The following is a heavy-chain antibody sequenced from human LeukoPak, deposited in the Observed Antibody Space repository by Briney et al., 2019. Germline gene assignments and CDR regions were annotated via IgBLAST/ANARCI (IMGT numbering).Heavy chain of an antibody. CDR1: GGSVNNYY. V-gene: IGHV4-4*07. CDR2: IYTRGST. D-gene: IGHD2-15*01. CDR3: ARGRYCSADICSGGDAFDI. J-gene: IGHJ3*02. Sequence: SETLSLTCTVSGGSVNNYYWSWIRQPAGKGLEWIGRIYTRGSTNYNPSLKSRVTMSVDTSKNQFSLKLSSVTAADTAVYYCARGRYCSADICSGGDAFDIWGQGTMVSVSS.